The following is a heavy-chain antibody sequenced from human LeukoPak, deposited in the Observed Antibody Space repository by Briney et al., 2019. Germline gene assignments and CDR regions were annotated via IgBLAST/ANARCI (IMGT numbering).Heavy chain of an antibody. D-gene: IGHD1-26*01. Sequence: GRSLRLSCAASGFTFDDYAMHWVRQAPGKGLEWVSGISWSSGSIGYADSVKGRFTISRDNAKNSLYLQMNSLRAEDTALYYCAAQRYSGSYLRFDPWGQGTLVTVSS. CDR1: GFTFDDYA. CDR3: AAQRYSGSYLRFDP. J-gene: IGHJ5*02. CDR2: ISWSSGSI. V-gene: IGHV3-9*01.